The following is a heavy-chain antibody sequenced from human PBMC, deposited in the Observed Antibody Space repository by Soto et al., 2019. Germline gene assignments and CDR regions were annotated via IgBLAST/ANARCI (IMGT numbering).Heavy chain of an antibody. J-gene: IGHJ5*02. D-gene: IGHD6-19*01. V-gene: IGHV3-23*01. CDR3: AKEGPYSSGWYFFDH. Sequence: EVQLLDSGGGFVQPGGSLRLSFAASGFTFSSYDMTCVRQAPGKGLELVSGISGSGGSTYYADSVKGQFTIYRDNSKNTRYLHMNRLRAEDTAVYYCAKEGPYSSGWYFFDHWGQGTLVTVSS. CDR2: ISGSGGST. CDR1: GFTFSSYD.